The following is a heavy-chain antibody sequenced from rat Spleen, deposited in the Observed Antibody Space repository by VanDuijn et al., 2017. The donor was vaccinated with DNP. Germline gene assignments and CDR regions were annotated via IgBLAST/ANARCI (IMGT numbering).Heavy chain of an antibody. J-gene: IGHJ3*01. V-gene: IGHV1-43*01. D-gene: IGHD1-11*01. CDR1: GYTFTSYY. CDR2: INTGSGGT. CDR3: ARGSRVWFAY. Sequence: QVQLQQSGAELAKPGSSVTISCKASGYTFTSYYIGWIKQTTGQGLEYIGYINTGSGGTNYNEKFKGKATLTVDKSSSTAFMQLSSLTPDDSAVYYCARGSRVWFAYWGQGTLVTVSS.